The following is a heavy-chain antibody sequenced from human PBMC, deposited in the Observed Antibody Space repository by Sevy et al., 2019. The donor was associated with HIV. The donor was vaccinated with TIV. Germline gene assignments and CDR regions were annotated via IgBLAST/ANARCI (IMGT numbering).Heavy chain of an antibody. CDR2: ISGSGGST. V-gene: IGHV3-23*01. CDR1: GFTFSSYA. Sequence: GGSLRISCAASGFTFSSYAMSWVRQAPGKGLEWVSAISGSGGSTYYADSVKGRFTISRDNSKNTLYLQMNSLRAEDTAGYYCAKRAYGDYQALDLDYWGQGTLVTVSS. J-gene: IGHJ4*02. CDR3: AKRAYGDYQALDLDY. D-gene: IGHD4-17*01.